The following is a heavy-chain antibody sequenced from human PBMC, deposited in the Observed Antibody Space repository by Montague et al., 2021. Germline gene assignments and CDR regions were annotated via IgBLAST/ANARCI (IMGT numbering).Heavy chain of an antibody. V-gene: IGHV4-38-2*02. CDR3: ARERDRYYYMDI. J-gene: IGHJ6*03. CDR1: RSLINSDYY. Sequence: SETLSLTCTVSRSLINSDYYWGWIRQPPGKGLEWMGSVPHGGRTYCNPSLKSRVTISVDTSNNHFSLKLSSVTAADTAMYYCARERDRYYYMDIWGKGTTITVSS. CDR2: VPHGGRT.